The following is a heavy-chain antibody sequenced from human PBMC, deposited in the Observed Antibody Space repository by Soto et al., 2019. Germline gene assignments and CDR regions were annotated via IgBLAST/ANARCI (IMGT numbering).Heavy chain of an antibody. CDR3: ARVVIVATSYYFDY. D-gene: IGHD5-12*01. CDR2: TRNKANSYTT. V-gene: IGHV3-72*01. CDR1: GFTLSDHY. Sequence: PGGSLRLSCATSGFTLSDHYMDWVRQAPGMGLEWVGRTRNKANSYTTEYAASVKGRFTISRDDSKNSLYLQMNSLKTEDTAVYYCARVVIVATSYYFDYWGQGTLVTVSS. J-gene: IGHJ4*02.